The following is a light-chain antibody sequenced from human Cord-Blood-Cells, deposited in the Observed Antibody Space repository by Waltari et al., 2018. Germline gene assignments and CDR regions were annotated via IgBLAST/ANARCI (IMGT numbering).Light chain of an antibody. J-gene: IGLJ3*02. CDR1: SSNLGAGYD. V-gene: IGLV1-40*01. CDR2: GNS. Sequence: QSVLTQPPSVSGAPGQRVTISCTGSSSNLGAGYDVNWYQQLTGTAPQSLSYGNSNRRSGVPDRFSGANSGTSASLAITGLQAEDEADYYCQSYDSSLSGWVFGGGTKLTVL. CDR3: QSYDSSLSGWV.